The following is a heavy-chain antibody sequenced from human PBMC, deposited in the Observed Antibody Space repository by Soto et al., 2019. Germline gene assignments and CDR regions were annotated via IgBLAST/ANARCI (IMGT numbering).Heavy chain of an antibody. CDR3: AKDRCSGGSCYSAY. Sequence: GGSLRLSCAASGFTFSSYAMSWVRQAPGKGLEWVSAISGSGGSTYYADSVKGRFTISRDNPKNTLYLQMNSLRAEDTAVYYCAKDRCSGGSCYSAYWGQGTLVTVSS. D-gene: IGHD2-15*01. J-gene: IGHJ4*02. V-gene: IGHV3-23*01. CDR1: GFTFSSYA. CDR2: ISGSGGST.